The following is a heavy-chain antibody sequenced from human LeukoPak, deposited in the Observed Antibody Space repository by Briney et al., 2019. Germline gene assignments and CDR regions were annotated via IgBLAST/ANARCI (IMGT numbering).Heavy chain of an antibody. CDR1: GFSFSSYW. CDR3: AKGPGIVGATGYFQH. CDR2: ISGSGGST. D-gene: IGHD1-26*01. V-gene: IGHV3-23*01. Sequence: PGGSLRLSCAASGFSFSSYWMHWVRQAPGKGLEWISAISGSGGSTYYADSVKGRFTISRDNSKNTLYLQMNSLRAEDTAVYYCAKGPGIVGATGYFQHWGQGTLVTVSS. J-gene: IGHJ1*01.